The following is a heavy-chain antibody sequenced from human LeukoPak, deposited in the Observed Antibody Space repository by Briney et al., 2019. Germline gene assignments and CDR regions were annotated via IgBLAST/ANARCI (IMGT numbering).Heavy chain of an antibody. CDR1: GGTFSSYA. J-gene: IGHJ4*02. Sequence: SVKVSCKASGGTFSSYAISWVRQAPGQGLEWMGGIIPIFGTENYAQKFQGRVTITADESTSTAYMELSSLRSEDTAVYYCARGNSSGYYYESFDYWGQGTLVTVSS. CDR3: ARGNSSGYYYESFDY. CDR2: IIPIFGTE. D-gene: IGHD3-22*01. V-gene: IGHV1-69*01.